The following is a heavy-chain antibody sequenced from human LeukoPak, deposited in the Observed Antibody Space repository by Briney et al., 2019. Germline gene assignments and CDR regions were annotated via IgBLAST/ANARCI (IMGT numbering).Heavy chain of an antibody. J-gene: IGHJ4*02. V-gene: IGHV3-23*01. CDR2: ISGSGGST. CDR1: GLTFSSYA. D-gene: IGHD2-15*01. CDR3: AKGTYCSGGDCYLFDY. Sequence: GGSLRLSCAASGLTFSSYAMNWVRQAPGKGLEWVSGISGSGGSTYYTDSVKGRFTISGDNSKSTLYLQMNSLRAEGTAVYYCAKGTYCSGGDCYLFDYWGQGTLVTVSS.